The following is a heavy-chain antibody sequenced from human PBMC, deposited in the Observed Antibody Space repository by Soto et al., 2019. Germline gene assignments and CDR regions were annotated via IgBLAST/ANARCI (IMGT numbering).Heavy chain of an antibody. D-gene: IGHD3-16*02. CDR1: GGSISSYY. Sequence: QVQLQESGPGLVKPSETLSLTCTVSGGSISSYYWSWIRQPAGKGLEWIGRIYTSGSTNYNPSLKSRVTMSVDTSKNQFSLKLSSVTAADTAVYYCARVWRYDYVWGSYRPPIGAFDIWGQGTMVTVSS. CDR2: IYTSGST. J-gene: IGHJ3*02. CDR3: ARVWRYDYVWGSYRPPIGAFDI. V-gene: IGHV4-4*07.